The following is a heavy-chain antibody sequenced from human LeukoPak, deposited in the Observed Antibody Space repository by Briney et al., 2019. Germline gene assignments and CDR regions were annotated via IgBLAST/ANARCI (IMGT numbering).Heavy chain of an antibody. CDR3: ARHRGVILDY. D-gene: IGHD3-16*02. J-gene: IGHJ4*02. V-gene: IGHV4-61*02. CDR2: IYTSGST. Sequence: SETLSLTCTVSGGSISSGSYYWSWIRQPAGKGLEWIGRIYTSGSTNYNPSLMSRVTISVDTSKNQFSLKLSSVTAADTAVYYCARHRGVILDYWGQGTLVTVSS. CDR1: GGSISSGSYY.